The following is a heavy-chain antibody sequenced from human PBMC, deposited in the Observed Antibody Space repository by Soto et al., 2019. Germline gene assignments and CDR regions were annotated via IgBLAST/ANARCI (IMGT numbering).Heavy chain of an antibody. CDR1: GYTFTGYA. V-gene: IGHV1-3*01. D-gene: IGHD5-12*01. J-gene: IGHJ6*02. Sequence: ASVKVSCKASGYTFTGYAMHWVRQAPGQRLEWMGWINAGNGNTKYSQKFQGRVSITRDTSTSTAYMELRSLRSDDTAVYYCARALGYSGYAGMDVWGQGTTVTVSS. CDR3: ARALGYSGYAGMDV. CDR2: INAGNGNT.